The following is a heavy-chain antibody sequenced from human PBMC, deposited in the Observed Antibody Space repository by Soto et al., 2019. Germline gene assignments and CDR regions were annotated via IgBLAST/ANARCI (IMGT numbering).Heavy chain of an antibody. CDR2: INMDGSDT. Sequence: EVQLVESGGDVVQPGGSLTLSCAASGITLNSFWMHWVRQAPGKGLVWVSRINMDGSDTSYADSVKGRFTISRDNAKNTLYLQMSTLTTDDTAVYFCAKCGGKRYGDFDSWGQGTLVTVSS. V-gene: IGHV3-74*01. J-gene: IGHJ4*02. CDR1: GITLNSFW. CDR3: AKCGGKRYGDFDS. D-gene: IGHD2-21*01.